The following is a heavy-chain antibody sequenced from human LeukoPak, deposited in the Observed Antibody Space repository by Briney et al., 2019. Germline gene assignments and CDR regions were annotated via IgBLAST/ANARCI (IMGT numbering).Heavy chain of an antibody. Sequence: SETLSLPCTVSGGSISGYCWGWVRQPPGKGLEWIGDFCYGGSTNYHPSLKRRVTISVDTSKSQFSLSLSSVTAADTAVCYCARGIPLPYWREGTLVSVPS. CDR1: GGSISGYC. V-gene: IGHV4-59*08. J-gene: IGHJ4*02. D-gene: IGHD2-21*01. CDR3: ARGIPLPY. CDR2: FCYGGST.